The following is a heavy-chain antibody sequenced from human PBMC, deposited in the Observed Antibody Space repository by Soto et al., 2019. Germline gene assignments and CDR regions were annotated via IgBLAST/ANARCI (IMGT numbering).Heavy chain of an antibody. CDR2: INAGNGNP. J-gene: IGHJ4*02. Sequence: VKVSCKASGYTFTTYAMHWVRQAPGQTLEWMGWINAGNGNPKYSQKFQGRVTITRDTSASTAYMELSSLSSEDTAVYYCARVLLGSGTYYNTFDYWGQGTLVTVSS. CDR3: ARVLLGSGTYYNTFDY. D-gene: IGHD3-10*01. CDR1: GYTFTTYA. V-gene: IGHV1-3*01.